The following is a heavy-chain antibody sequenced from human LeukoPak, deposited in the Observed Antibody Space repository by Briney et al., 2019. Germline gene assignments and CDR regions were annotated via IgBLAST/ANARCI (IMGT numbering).Heavy chain of an antibody. Sequence: GGSLRLSCAASGFTFSSYWMSWVRQAPGKGLEWVANIKQDGSERYYVDSVKGRFTIFKDNAKNSLYLQMNSLRAEDTGIYYCARDRYPLGSYAPPFDYWGQGILVTVSS. V-gene: IGHV3-7*01. D-gene: IGHD3-16*01. CDR3: ARDRYPLGSYAPPFDY. J-gene: IGHJ4*02. CDR2: IKQDGSER. CDR1: GFTFSSYW.